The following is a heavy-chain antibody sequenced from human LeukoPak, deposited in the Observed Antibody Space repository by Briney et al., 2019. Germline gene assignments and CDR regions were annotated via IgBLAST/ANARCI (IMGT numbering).Heavy chain of an antibody. CDR2: ITGRTRGGTT. J-gene: IGHJ4*02. D-gene: IGHD2-2*02. Sequence: GGSLRLSCAGSGFPFSDTWMSWVRQAPGKGLELVGHITGRTRGGTTDYAAPVKGRFTISRDDSKNMVFLQMNSLKTEDTGVYYCTTESGYKTLRHRGFDSRGQGTLVTVSS. V-gene: IGHV3-15*01. CDR1: GFPFSDTW. CDR3: TTESGYKTLRHRGFDS.